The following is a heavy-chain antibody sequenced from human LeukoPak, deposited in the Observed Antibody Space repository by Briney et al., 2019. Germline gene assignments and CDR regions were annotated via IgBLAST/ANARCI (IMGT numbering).Heavy chain of an antibody. D-gene: IGHD2-21*01. V-gene: IGHV3-64D*06. Sequence: PGGSLRLSCSASGFTFSSYAMHWVRQAPGKGLEYVSAISSNGGSTYYADSVKGRFTISRDNSKNTLYLQMSSLRAEDTAVYYCVGIAFKHYFDHWGQGTLVTVSS. CDR1: GFTFSSYA. CDR3: VGIAFKHYFDH. CDR2: ISSNGGST. J-gene: IGHJ4*02.